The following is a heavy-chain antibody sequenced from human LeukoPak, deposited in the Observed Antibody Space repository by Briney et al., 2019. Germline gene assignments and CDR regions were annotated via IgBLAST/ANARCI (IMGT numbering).Heavy chain of an antibody. CDR3: AKVLMDYGDYFDY. D-gene: IGHD4-17*01. CDR1: GFTFSNYG. V-gene: IGHV3-30*02. J-gene: IGHJ4*02. Sequence: GESLKISCAASGFTFSNYGIYWVRQAPGKGLEWVAFIRSDGNNKYYADSVKGRFSISRDNSKNTLYLQMNSLRTEDTAVYYCAKVLMDYGDYFDYWGQGTLVTVSS. CDR2: IRSDGNNK.